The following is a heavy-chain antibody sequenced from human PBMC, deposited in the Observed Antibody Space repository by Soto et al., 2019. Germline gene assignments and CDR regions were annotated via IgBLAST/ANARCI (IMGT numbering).Heavy chain of an antibody. CDR1: GFTFNTYA. J-gene: IGHJ3*02. Sequence: PGGSLRLSCAASGFTFNTYAMNWVRQAPGKGLEWVSTISGSAGSTHYADSVKGRFTISRDNSRNTLYLQMSSLRPEDTAVYYCAKDMYNWNSDAFDIWGQGTVVTVSS. V-gene: IGHV3-23*01. CDR2: ISGSAGST. CDR3: AKDMYNWNSDAFDI. D-gene: IGHD1-7*01.